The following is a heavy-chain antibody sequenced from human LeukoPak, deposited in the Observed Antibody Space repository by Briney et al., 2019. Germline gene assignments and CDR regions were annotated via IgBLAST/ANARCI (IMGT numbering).Heavy chain of an antibody. Sequence: KTSETLSLTCSVSGDSISSSESHWGWIRQTPGKGLEWIESMSYSGSTYYNPSLQSRVSISIDTSRNQFSLKLNSVTAADTAVYYCARGNVGVIGVSFDYWGQGTLVTVSS. CDR2: MSYSGST. D-gene: IGHD3-16*02. CDR3: ARGNVGVIGVSFDY. V-gene: IGHV4-39*07. CDR1: GDSISSSESH. J-gene: IGHJ4*02.